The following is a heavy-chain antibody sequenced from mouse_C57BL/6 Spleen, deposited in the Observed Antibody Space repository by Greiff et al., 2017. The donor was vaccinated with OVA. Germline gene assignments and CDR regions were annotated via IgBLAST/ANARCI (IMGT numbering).Heavy chain of an antibody. CDR3: AREDYYLDD. Sequence: VQLQQSGGGLVKPGGSLKLSCAASGFTFSDYGMHWVRQAPEKGLEWVAYISSGSSTIYYADTVKGRFTISRDNAKNTLFLQMTSLRSEDTAMYYCAREDYYLDDWGQGTTLTVSS. CDR2: ISSGSSTI. V-gene: IGHV5-17*01. D-gene: IGHD1-1*02. CDR1: GFTFSDYG. J-gene: IGHJ2*01.